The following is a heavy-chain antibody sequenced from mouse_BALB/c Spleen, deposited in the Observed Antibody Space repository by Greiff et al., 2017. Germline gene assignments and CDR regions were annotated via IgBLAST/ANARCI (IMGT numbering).Heavy chain of an antibody. Sequence: VQLQQSGPGLVQPSQSLSITCTVSGFSLTSYGVHWVRQSPGKGLEWLGVIWSGGSTDYNAAFISRLSISKDNSKSQVFFKINRLETNDPAIYCCAREFFDYWGQGTTLTVSS. V-gene: IGHV2-2*02. CDR3: AREFFDY. CDR2: IWSGGST. J-gene: IGHJ2*01. CDR1: GFSLTSYG.